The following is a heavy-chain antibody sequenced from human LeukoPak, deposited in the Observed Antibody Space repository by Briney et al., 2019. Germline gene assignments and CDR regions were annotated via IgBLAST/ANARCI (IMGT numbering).Heavy chain of an antibody. CDR3: ARPGLYSSGWYGGDY. Sequence: GESLKISCKGSGYSFIKYWIGWVRQVPGKGLEWMGIIYPGDSQTRYSPSFQGQVTFSSDKSISTAYLQWSSLKASDTAMYYCARPGLYSSGWYGGDYWGQGTLVTVSS. D-gene: IGHD6-19*01. CDR1: GYSFIKYW. CDR2: IYPGDSQT. V-gene: IGHV5-51*01. J-gene: IGHJ4*02.